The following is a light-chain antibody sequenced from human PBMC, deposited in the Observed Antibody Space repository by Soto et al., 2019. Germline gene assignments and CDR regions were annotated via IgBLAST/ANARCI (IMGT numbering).Light chain of an antibody. CDR3: AAWDDSLNGPV. CDR1: SSNIGSNT. Sequence: SVLTQPPSASGTPGQRVTISCSGSSSNIGSNTVNWYQQLPGTAPKLLIYSNNHRPSGVPDRFSGSKSGTSASLAISGLQSGDEADYYCAAWDDSLNGPVFGGGTKLTVL. V-gene: IGLV1-44*01. J-gene: IGLJ2*01. CDR2: SNN.